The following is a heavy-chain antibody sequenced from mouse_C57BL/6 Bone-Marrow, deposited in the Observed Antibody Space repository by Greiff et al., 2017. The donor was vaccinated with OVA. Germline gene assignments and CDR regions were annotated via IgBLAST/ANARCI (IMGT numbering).Heavy chain of an antibody. V-gene: IGHV1-82*01. J-gene: IGHJ2*01. Sequence: QVQLQQSGPELVKPGASVKISCKASGYAFSSSWMNWVKQRPGKGLEWIGRIYPGDGDTNYNGKFKGKATLTADKSSSTAYMQRSSLTSEDSAGYVCARRRAPDVDDWGQGTTRTV. CDR2: IYPGDGDT. CDR3: ARRRAPDVDD. D-gene: IGHD3-3*01. CDR1: GYAFSSSW.